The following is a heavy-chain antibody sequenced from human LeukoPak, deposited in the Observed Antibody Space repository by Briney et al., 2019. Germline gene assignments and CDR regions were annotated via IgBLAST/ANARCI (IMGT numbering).Heavy chain of an antibody. CDR2: ISFSGSDT. CDR3: AKGGPIGSYFVAFDY. V-gene: IGHV3-23*01. Sequence: GGSLRLSCAASGFTFRNYAMSWVRQAPGKGLEWVSAISFSGSDTYYADSVKGRFTISRDNSKNTLYLQMNSLRADDTAVYYCAKGGPIGSYFVAFDYWGQGTLVTVSS. D-gene: IGHD1-26*01. J-gene: IGHJ4*02. CDR1: GFTFRNYA.